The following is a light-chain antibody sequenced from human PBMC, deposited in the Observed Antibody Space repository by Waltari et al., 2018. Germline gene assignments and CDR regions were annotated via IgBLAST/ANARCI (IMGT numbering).Light chain of an antibody. Sequence: QSALTQPRSVSGSPGQSITISCTGTNRDIGHYDTVHWYQQYPGKAPKLMIYDVSSRPSRVPDRFSGSKSGNTASLTISGLQTEDEAHYYCCSYVGSYTLIFGGGTELTVL. J-gene: IGLJ2*01. CDR2: DVS. CDR3: CSYVGSYTLI. CDR1: NRDIGHYDT. V-gene: IGLV2-11*01.